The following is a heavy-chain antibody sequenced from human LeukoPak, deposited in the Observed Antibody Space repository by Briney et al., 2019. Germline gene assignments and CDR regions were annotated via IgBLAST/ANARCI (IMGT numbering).Heavy chain of an antibody. V-gene: IGHV3-7*01. Sequence: GGSLRLSCAGSGFTFSDFWMTWVRQTPGKGLEWVANIKEDGTEKNLVDSVKGRFTISRDNTKNTVYLQMNSLRAEDTAVYYCAKDLELSTTVASNFEYWGQGTLVTVSS. CDR3: AKDLELSTTVASNFEY. CDR2: IKEDGTEK. D-gene: IGHD4-23*01. CDR1: GFTFSDFW. J-gene: IGHJ4*02.